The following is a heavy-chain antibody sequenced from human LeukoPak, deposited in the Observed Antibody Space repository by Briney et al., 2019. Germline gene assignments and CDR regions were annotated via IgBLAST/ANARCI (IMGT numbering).Heavy chain of an antibody. Sequence: GGSLRLSCAASGLTFSSYAMSWVRQAPGKGLEWVSVISTGGTNTYYADSVKGRFTISRDDSKNTLYLQMNSLRAEDTAVYYCAKDLAPAAYDAFDIWGQGTMVTDSS. CDR1: GLTFSSYA. CDR2: ISTGGTNT. J-gene: IGHJ3*02. D-gene: IGHD2-2*01. V-gene: IGHV3-23*01. CDR3: AKDLAPAAYDAFDI.